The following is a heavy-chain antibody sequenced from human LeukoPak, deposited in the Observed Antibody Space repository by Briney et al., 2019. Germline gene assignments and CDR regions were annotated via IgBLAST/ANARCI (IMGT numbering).Heavy chain of an antibody. CDR2: ISSSSSTI. D-gene: IGHD4-23*01. J-gene: IGHJ4*02. CDR1: GFTFSSYS. CDR3: ARGNGGTIDY. V-gene: IGHV3-48*04. Sequence: GGSLRLSCAASGFTFSSYSMNWVRQAPGKGLEWVSYISSSSSTIYYADSVKGRFTISRDNAKNSLYLQMNSLRAEDTAVYYCARGNGGTIDYWGQGTLVTVSS.